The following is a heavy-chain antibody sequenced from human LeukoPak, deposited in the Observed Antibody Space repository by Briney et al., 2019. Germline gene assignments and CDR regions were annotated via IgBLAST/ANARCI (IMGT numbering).Heavy chain of an antibody. V-gene: IGHV4-31*03. D-gene: IGHD5-18*01. Sequence: PSQTLSLTCTVSGGSISGGGYYWSWIRQHPGKGLEWIGYIYYSGSTYYNPSLKSRVTISVDTSKNQFSLKLSSVTAADTAVYYCARAVQLWLYYFDYWGQGTLVTVSS. J-gene: IGHJ4*02. CDR3: ARAVQLWLYYFDY. CDR1: GGSISGGGYY. CDR2: IYYSGST.